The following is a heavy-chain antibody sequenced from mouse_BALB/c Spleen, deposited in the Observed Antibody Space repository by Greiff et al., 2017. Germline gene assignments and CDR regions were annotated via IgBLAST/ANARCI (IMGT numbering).Heavy chain of an antibody. Sequence: EVQLVESGGGLVQPGGSRKLSCAASGFTFTSYGMHWVRQAPEKGLEWVAYISSGSSTNYYADKVKGRFTIARDNPKNTLFLQMTSLRSEDTAMYYSARSETGSAMDYWGQGTTLTVSA. D-gene: IGHD2-1*01. CDR3: ARSETGSAMDY. V-gene: IGHV5-17*02. CDR1: GFTFTSYG. J-gene: IGHJ2*01. CDR2: ISSGSSTN.